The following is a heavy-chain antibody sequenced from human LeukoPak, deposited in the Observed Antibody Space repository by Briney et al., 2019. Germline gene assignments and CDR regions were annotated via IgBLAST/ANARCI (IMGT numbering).Heavy chain of an antibody. V-gene: IGHV4-30-2*01. J-gene: IGHJ4*02. Sequence: SETLSLTCTVSGGSISSTAYYLSWIRQPPGKGLEWVGYIYHSGNTYYNPSLESRVTISVDRSKNQFSLKLNSVTAADTAVYYCARGKDGFIAAFLDYWGQGTLVTVSS. CDR1: GGSISSTAYY. CDR2: IYHSGNT. D-gene: IGHD6-6*01. CDR3: ARGKDGFIAAFLDY.